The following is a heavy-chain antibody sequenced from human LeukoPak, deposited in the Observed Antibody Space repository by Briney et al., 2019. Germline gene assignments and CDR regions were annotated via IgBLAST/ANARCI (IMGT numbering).Heavy chain of an antibody. J-gene: IGHJ5*02. D-gene: IGHD2-15*01. Sequence: SETLSLTCRVSGDSINSYFWSWVRQPPGKGLEWIGYIYHSGTSNYNPSLSSRVTTSVDTSTNEVSLKLSSVIASDTAVYFCARRMSTSGGSWFDPWGQGILVTVAS. V-gene: IGHV4-59*08. CDR2: IYHSGTS. CDR3: ARRMSTSGGSWFDP. CDR1: GDSINSYF.